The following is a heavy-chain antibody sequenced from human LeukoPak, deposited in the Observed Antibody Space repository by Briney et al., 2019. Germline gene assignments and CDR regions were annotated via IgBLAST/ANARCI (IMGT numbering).Heavy chain of an antibody. CDR1: GFIFSDYS. V-gene: IGHV3-48*01. J-gene: IGHJ4*02. CDR3: ARGLNTYDSSGFYLF. CDR2: IGRSTSAV. Sequence: GGSLRLSCAASGFIFSDYSMNWVRQAPGKGLEWVSYIGRSTSAVYFADSVRGRFTISRDNSKNTLYLQMNSLRAEDTAVYYCARGLNTYDSSGFYLFWGQGTLVTVSS. D-gene: IGHD3-22*01.